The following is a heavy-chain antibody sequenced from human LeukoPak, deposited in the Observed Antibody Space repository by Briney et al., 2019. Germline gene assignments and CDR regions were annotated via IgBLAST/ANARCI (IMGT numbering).Heavy chain of an antibody. V-gene: IGHV4-61*01. Sequence: SETLSLTCTVSGVSISGGSISSYYWSWTRQPPWRGLEWIGDIYYSGSTNYNPSLKSRVTISVDTSKNQFSLKLSSVTAADTAVYYCARRERSYYDSSGRNAFDIWGQGTMVTVSS. CDR1: GVSISGGSISSYY. CDR2: IYYSGST. J-gene: IGHJ3*02. D-gene: IGHD3-22*01. CDR3: ARRERSYYDSSGRNAFDI.